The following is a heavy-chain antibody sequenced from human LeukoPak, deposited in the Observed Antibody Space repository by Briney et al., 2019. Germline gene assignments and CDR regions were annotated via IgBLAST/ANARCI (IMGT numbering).Heavy chain of an antibody. J-gene: IGHJ1*01. Sequence: PSETLSLTCTVSGGSISSISYYWGWIRQPPGKGLEWIGSIYYSGSTYYNPSLRSRVMMSVDTSKKHFSMKLNSVTAADTAVYYCARDEGISWSHFQQWGQGTLVTVSS. CDR1: GGSISSISYY. V-gene: IGHV4-39*02. CDR2: IYYSGST. CDR3: ARDEGISWSHFQQ.